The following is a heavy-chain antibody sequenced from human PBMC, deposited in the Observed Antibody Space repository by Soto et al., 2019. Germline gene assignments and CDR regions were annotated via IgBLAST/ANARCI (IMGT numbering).Heavy chain of an antibody. CDR3: ARQKRRGSGSYGDWFDP. CDR1: GGSISSSSYY. D-gene: IGHD3-10*01. CDR2: IYYSGST. J-gene: IGHJ5*02. Sequence: SETLPLTCTVSGGSISSSSYYWGWIRQPPGKGLEWIGSIYYSGSTYYNPSLKSRVTISVDTSKNQFSLKLSSVTAADTAVYYCARQKRRGSGSYGDWFDPWGQGTLVTVSS. V-gene: IGHV4-39*01.